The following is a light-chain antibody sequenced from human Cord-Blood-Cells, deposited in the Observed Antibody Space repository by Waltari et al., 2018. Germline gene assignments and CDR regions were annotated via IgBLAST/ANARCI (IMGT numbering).Light chain of an antibody. CDR3: QQYYSTPYT. Sequence: ATINCKSSQSVLYSSNNKNYLAWYQQKPGQPPKLLIYWASTRESGVPDRFSGSGFGTDFTLTISSLQAEDVAVYYCQQYYSTPYTFGQGTKLEIK. V-gene: IGKV4-1*01. J-gene: IGKJ2*01. CDR2: WAS. CDR1: QSVLYSSNNKNY.